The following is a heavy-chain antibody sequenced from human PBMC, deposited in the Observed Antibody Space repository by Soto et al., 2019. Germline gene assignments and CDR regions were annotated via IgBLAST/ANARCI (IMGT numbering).Heavy chain of an antibody. CDR3: ARGGNQLLLAPPYYYYGMDV. CDR1: GYTFTGYY. D-gene: IGHD2-2*01. J-gene: IGHJ6*02. V-gene: IGHV1-2*04. CDR2: INPNSGGT. Sequence: ASVKVSCKASGYTFTGYYMHWVRQAPGQGLEWMGWINPNSGGTNYAQKFQGWVTMTRDTSISTAYMELSRLRSDDTAVYYCARGGNQLLLAPPYYYYGMDVWGQGTTGTVAS.